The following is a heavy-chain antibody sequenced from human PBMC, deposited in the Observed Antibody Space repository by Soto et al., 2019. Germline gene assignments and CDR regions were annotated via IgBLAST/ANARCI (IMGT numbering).Heavy chain of an antibody. CDR2: IIPLFGTA. J-gene: IGHJ4*02. D-gene: IGHD6-19*01. Sequence: SVKVSRKTCGCTFSTYAIYWVRQAPGQGLEWMGAIIPLFGTADYAQKFQGRVTITADESTSTAYMELSSLRSEDTAVYYCARPKGSYSSGYYYFDYWGQGTLVTVSS. CDR1: GCTFSTYA. CDR3: ARPKGSYSSGYYYFDY. V-gene: IGHV1-69*13.